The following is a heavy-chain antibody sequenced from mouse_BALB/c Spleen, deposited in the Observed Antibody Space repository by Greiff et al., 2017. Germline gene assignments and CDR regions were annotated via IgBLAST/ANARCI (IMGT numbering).Heavy chain of an antibody. CDR3: AREGYYGNYGWFAY. V-gene: IGHV5-6-5*01. J-gene: IGHJ3*01. Sequence: EVQGVESGGGLVKPGGSLKLSCAASGFTFSSYAMSWVRQTPEKRLEWVASISSGGSTYYPDSVKGRFTISRDNARNILYLQMSSLRSEDTDMYYCAREGYYGNYGWFAYWGQGTLVTVSA. CDR1: GFTFSSYA. CDR2: ISSGGST. D-gene: IGHD2-1*01.